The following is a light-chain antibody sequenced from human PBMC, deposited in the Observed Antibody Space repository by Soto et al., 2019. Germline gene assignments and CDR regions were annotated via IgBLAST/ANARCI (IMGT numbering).Light chain of an antibody. CDR3: ATWDTSLSGGV. CDR2: ENN. V-gene: IGLV1-51*02. J-gene: IGLJ1*01. Sequence: QSVLTQPPSVPAAPGQYVTISCSGSSSNIENNYVSWYRQLPGTAPKLLIYENNKRPSGIPDRFSGSKSGTSATLGITGLETGDEADYYCATWDTSLSGGVFGTGTKLTVL. CDR1: SSNIENNY.